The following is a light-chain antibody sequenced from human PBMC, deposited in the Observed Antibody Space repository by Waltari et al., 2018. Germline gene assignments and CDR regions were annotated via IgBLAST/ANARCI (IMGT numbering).Light chain of an antibody. V-gene: IGKV1-39*01. CDR3: QQSYSTPRWT. CDR1: QSISSY. J-gene: IGKJ1*01. CDR2: AAS. Sequence: DIQMTQSPSSLSASVGDRVTITCRTSQSISSYLNWYQQKPGKAPNLLIYAASSLQSGVPSRFSGRGSGTDFTLTISSLQPEDFATYYCQQSYSTPRWTFGQGTKVEIK.